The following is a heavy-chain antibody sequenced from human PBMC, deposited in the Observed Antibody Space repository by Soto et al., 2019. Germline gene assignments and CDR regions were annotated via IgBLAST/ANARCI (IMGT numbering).Heavy chain of an antibody. D-gene: IGHD3-3*01. Sequence: RGSLRLSCAASGFTFSDHYMDWVRQAPGKGLEWVGRTRNKANSYTTEYAASVKGRFTISRDDSKNSLYLQMNSLKTEDTAVYYCARGTAYYDFWSVDQYYMDVWGKGTTVTVSS. CDR1: GFTFSDHY. CDR2: TRNKANSYTT. J-gene: IGHJ6*03. CDR3: ARGTAYYDFWSVDQYYMDV. V-gene: IGHV3-72*01.